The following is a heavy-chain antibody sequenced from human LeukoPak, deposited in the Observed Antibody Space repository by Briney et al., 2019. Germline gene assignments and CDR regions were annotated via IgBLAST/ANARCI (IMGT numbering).Heavy chain of an antibody. J-gene: IGHJ5*02. D-gene: IGHD1-26*01. Sequence: ASVKVSCKASGDTFTSYDINWVRQATGQGLEWMGWMNPNSGNTGYAQKFQGRVTMTRNTSISTAYMELSSLRSEDTAVYYCARWPVGATSNWFDPWGQGTLVTVSS. CDR3: ARWPVGATSNWFDP. CDR2: MNPNSGNT. V-gene: IGHV1-8*01. CDR1: GDTFTSYD.